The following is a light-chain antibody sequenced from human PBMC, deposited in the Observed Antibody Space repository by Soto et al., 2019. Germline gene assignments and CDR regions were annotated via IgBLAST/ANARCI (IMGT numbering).Light chain of an antibody. CDR2: DVT. V-gene: IGLV2-11*01. J-gene: IGLJ3*02. CDR3: CLYTASYAV. Sequence: QSALTQPRSVSGSPGQSVAISCTRTSSDVGTFDFVSWYQQHPGKAPKLMLYDVTKRPSGVPDRVSGSKSGDTASLTISGLQAEDEADYYCCLYTASYAVFGGGTKLTVL. CDR1: SSDVGTFDF.